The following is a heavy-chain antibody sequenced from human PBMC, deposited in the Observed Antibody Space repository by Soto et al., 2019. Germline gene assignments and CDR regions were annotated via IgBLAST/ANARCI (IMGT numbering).Heavy chain of an antibody. J-gene: IGHJ4*02. CDR1: GGSITNYY. CDR2: IYYSGRT. CDR3: ARGDDILTGYYFDY. Sequence: PPETLSLTCTVSGGSITNYYWSWIRQPPGKGLEWIGYIYYSGRTSYNPSLKSRVTISVDTSKNQFSLKLSSVTAADTAVYYCARGDDILTGYYFDYWGQGTLVTVSS. V-gene: IGHV4-59*12. D-gene: IGHD3-9*01.